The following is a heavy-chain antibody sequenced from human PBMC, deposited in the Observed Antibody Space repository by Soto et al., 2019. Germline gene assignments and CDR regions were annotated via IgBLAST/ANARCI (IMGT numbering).Heavy chain of an antibody. D-gene: IGHD6-19*01. CDR2: IYYSGST. CDR3: ASLIAVAPHYYYYYMDV. CDR1: GGSISSSSYY. Sequence: QLQLQESGPGLVKPSETLSLTCTVSGGSISSSSYYWGWIRQPPGKELEWIGSIYYSGSTYYNPSLKSRVTISVDTSKNQFSLKLSSVTAADTAVYYCASLIAVAPHYYYYYMDVWGKGTTVTVSS. J-gene: IGHJ6*03. V-gene: IGHV4-39*01.